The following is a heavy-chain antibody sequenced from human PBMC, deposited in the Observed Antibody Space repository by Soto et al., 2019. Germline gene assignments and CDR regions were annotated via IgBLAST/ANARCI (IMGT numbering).Heavy chain of an antibody. J-gene: IGHJ4*02. CDR1: GLTFNIFA. D-gene: IGHD3-9*01. CDR3: ASDPLAVTGSFVDY. V-gene: IGHV3-30-3*01. Sequence: GGSLRLSCVASGLTFNIFAFHWVRQAPGKGLEWLSVISYDGREIHYSESVKGRFTISRDSSTNTVYLEMNSLRYEDTAVYYCASDPLAVTGSFVDYWGQGTLVTVSS. CDR2: ISYDGREI.